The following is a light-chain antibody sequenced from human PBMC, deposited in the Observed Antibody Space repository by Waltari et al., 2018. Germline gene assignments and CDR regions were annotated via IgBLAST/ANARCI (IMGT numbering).Light chain of an antibody. CDR3: AVWDDSLGGV. CDR1: TSNIGGNS. V-gene: IGLV1-44*01. J-gene: IGLJ3*02. CDR2: NDN. Sequence: QSVLTQPPSVSGTPGQRVTISCSGSTSNIGGNSVNWYQQLPGKAPKLLIYNDNQGPSGVPDRFSASKSGTSASLAITGLQSEDEADYYCAVWDDSLGGVFGGGTKLTVL.